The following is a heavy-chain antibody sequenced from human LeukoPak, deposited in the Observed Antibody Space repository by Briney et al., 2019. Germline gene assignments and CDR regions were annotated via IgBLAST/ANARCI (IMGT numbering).Heavy chain of an antibody. CDR1: GFTFSTYW. J-gene: IGHJ6*04. CDR3: AKTGMLRRVGYLDV. D-gene: IGHD1-1*01. V-gene: IGHV3-7*01. Sequence: PGGSLRLSCAASGFTFSTYWMTWVRQAPGKGLEWVGTINKDGSQKYYLGSVRGRFTISRDNSKKMVYLEMNSLRVEDTAVYYCAKTGMLRRVGYLDVWGKGTAVIVSS. CDR2: INKDGSQK.